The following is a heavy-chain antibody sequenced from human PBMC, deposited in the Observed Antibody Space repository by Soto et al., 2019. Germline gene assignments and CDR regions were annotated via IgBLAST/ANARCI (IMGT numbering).Heavy chain of an antibody. J-gene: IGHJ4*02. Sequence: TSETLSLTCIVSGDSISGSGTYWVWIRQPPGKGLEWIGLIDNSGITSYNPSLTSRVTMFRDTSKNQFSLNLRSVTAADTAVYYCARLGNAWPFDNWGQGTPVTVSS. V-gene: IGHV4-39*01. CDR1: GDSISGSGTY. CDR2: IDNSGIT. CDR3: ARLGNAWPFDN.